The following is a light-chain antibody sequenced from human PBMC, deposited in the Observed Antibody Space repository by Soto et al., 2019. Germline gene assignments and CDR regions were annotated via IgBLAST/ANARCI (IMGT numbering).Light chain of an antibody. Sequence: DIQMTQSPSTLSASVGDRVTITCRASQSISSWLAWYQQKPGKAPKLLIYDASSLESGVPSRFSGSGSGTELTLTISSLQADDFATYYCQQYNSYSGWTFGQGTKVEIK. CDR2: DAS. V-gene: IGKV1-5*01. J-gene: IGKJ1*01. CDR3: QQYNSYSGWT. CDR1: QSISSW.